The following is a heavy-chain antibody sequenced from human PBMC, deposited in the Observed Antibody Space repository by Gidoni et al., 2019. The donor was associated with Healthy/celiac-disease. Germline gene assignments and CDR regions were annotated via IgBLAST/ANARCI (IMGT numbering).Heavy chain of an antibody. CDR3: ARDSGAVAGTFDY. Sequence: QVQLQESGPGLVKPSGTMSLTCAVSGGPISSSNWWSWVRQPPGKGREWIGEIYHSGSTNYNPSLKSRVTISVDKSKNQFSLKLSSVTAADTAVYYCARDSGAVAGTFDYWGQGTLVTVSS. V-gene: IGHV4-4*02. CDR1: GGPISSSNW. D-gene: IGHD6-19*01. CDR2: IYHSGST. J-gene: IGHJ4*02.